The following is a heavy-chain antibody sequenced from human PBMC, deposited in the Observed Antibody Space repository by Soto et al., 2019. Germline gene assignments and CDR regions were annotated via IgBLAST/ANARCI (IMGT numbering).Heavy chain of an antibody. CDR3: ARHVVVVTAIAPGGYYYGMDV. D-gene: IGHD2-21*02. CDR2: IYYSGST. J-gene: IGHJ6*02. Sequence: SETLSLTCTVSGGSISSGGYYWNWIRQHPGKGLEWIGYIYYSGSTNYNPSLKSRVTISVDTSKNQFSLKLSSVTAADTAVYCCARHVVVVTAIAPGGYYYGMDVWGQGTTVTVSS. CDR1: GGSISSGGYY. V-gene: IGHV4-61*08.